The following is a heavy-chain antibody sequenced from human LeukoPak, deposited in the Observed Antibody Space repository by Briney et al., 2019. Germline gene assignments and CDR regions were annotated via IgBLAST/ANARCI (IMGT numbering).Heavy chain of an antibody. J-gene: IGHJ4*02. D-gene: IGHD3-22*01. CDR1: GYTFTGYY. CDR2: VNPNSGVT. CDR3: ARWDYYDTSAYSGDFDY. Sequence: ASVKVSCKTSGYTFTGYYMHWVRQAPGQGLEWMGWVNPNSGVTKYAQKFQGRVTMTRDTSISTVYMELSSLRSDDTAVYYCARWDYYDTSAYSGDFDYWGQGTLVTVSS. V-gene: IGHV1-2*02.